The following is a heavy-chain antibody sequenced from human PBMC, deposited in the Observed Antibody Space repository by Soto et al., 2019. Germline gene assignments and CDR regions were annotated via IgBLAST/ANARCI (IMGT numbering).Heavy chain of an antibody. V-gene: IGHV1-2*02. CDR2: INPNSGAT. CDR3: ARGGSLYWYFDL. J-gene: IGHJ2*01. Sequence: ASVKVSCKASGYTFTDYYLYWVRLAPGQGLEWKGWINPNSGATNYAQKFQDRVTITRDTSASTAYMELSSLRFEDTAVYYCARGGSLYWYFDLWGRGTLVTVSS. CDR1: GYTFTDYY. D-gene: IGHD1-26*01.